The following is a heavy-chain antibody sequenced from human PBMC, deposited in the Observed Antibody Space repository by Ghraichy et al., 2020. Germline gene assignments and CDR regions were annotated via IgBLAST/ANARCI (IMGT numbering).Heavy chain of an antibody. J-gene: IGHJ4*02. D-gene: IGHD2-15*01. CDR3: AKYCSGPSCYSGLGD. Sequence: GGSLRLSCAASGFTFSTYAMTWVRQAPGKGLEWVSVVSSGGSTLYADSVKGRFTISRDNSKNTLYLQMNSLRAEDTAAYYCAKYCSGPSCYSGLGDWGQGTLVTVSS. CDR1: GFTFSTYA. V-gene: IGHV3-23*01. CDR2: VSSGGST.